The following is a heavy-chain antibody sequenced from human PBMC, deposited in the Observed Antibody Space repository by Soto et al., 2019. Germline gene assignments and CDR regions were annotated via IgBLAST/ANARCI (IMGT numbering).Heavy chain of an antibody. D-gene: IGHD2-2*01. V-gene: IGHV1-18*01. CDR2: ISAYNGNT. Sequence: QVQLVQSGAEVKKPGASVKVSCKASGYTFTSYGISWVRQAPGQGLEWMGWISAYNGNTNYAQKLQGRVTMTTDTSTSTAYMELRSLRSDDTAVYYCARVPNPDDNVVVPAATAYFDYWGQGTLVTVSS. J-gene: IGHJ4*02. CDR1: GYTFTSYG. CDR3: ARVPNPDDNVVVPAATAYFDY.